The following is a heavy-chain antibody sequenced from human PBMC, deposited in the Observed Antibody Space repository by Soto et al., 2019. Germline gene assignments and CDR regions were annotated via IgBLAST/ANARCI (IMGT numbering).Heavy chain of an antibody. CDR3: AKDLGSGKPYYYYAIGV. CDR1: GFIFSKYG. J-gene: IGHJ6*02. D-gene: IGHD3-10*01. Sequence: GGSLRLSCAASGFIFSKYGMHWVRQAPGKGLEWVAVISYDGSNKYYAESVKGRFIISRDKSENTLYLQMNSLRAEDTALYYCAKDLGSGKPYYYYAIGVCGQGTTVSV. V-gene: IGHV3-30*18. CDR2: ISYDGSNK.